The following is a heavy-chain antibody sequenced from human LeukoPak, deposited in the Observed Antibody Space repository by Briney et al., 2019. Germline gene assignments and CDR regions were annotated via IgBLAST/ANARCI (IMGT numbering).Heavy chain of an antibody. V-gene: IGHV3-21*01. CDR2: ISSSSSYI. D-gene: IGHD3-22*01. Sequence: PGGSLRLSCAASGFKFSSYSMKWVRQAPGKGLEWVSFISSSSSYIYYADSVKGRFTISRDNARNSLYLQMNSLRAEDTAVYYCARPSGYDSSGYYYGGPDAFDIWGQGTMVTVSS. CDR1: GFKFSSYS. J-gene: IGHJ3*02. CDR3: ARPSGYDSSGYYYGGPDAFDI.